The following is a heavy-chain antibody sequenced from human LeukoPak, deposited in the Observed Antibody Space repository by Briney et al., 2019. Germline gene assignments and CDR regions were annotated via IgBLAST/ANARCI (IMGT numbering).Heavy chain of an antibody. V-gene: IGHV3-23*01. CDR3: AKENWVYNWKYDSSGSGINY. Sequence: PGGSLRLSCAASGFTFTNYAMSWVRQAPGKGLEWVSTISGGGGSTYSADSVMGRFTISRDNSKTTLYLQMNSLRAEDTAVYHCAKENWVYNWKYDSSGSGINYWGQGTRVTVSS. CDR2: ISGGGGST. J-gene: IGHJ4*02. D-gene: IGHD3-22*01. CDR1: GFTFTNYA.